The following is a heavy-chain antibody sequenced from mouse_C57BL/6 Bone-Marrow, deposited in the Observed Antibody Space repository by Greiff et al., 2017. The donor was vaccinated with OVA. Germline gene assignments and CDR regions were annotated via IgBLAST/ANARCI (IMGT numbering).Heavy chain of an antibody. D-gene: IGHD1-1*01. Sequence: QVQLQQSGAELAKPGASVKLSCKASGYTFTSYWMHWVKQRPGQGLEWIGYINPSSGYTKYNQKFKDKATLTAGKSSSTAYMQLSSLTYEDSAVYYCANPLITTVVATDYYAMDYWGQGTSVTVSS. V-gene: IGHV1-7*01. CDR1: GYTFTSYW. CDR2: INPSSGYT. J-gene: IGHJ4*01. CDR3: ANPLITTVVATDYYAMDY.